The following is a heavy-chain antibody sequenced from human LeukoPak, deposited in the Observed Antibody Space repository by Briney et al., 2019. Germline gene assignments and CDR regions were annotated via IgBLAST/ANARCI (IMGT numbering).Heavy chain of an antibody. Sequence: GGSLRLSCAASGFTFSSYEMNWVRQAPGKGLEWVSYISSSGSTIYYADSVKGRFTISRDNAKNSLYLQMNSLRAEDTAVYYCAKWAGSSGWYGAFDYWGQGTLVTVSS. CDR2: ISSSGSTI. CDR1: GFTFSSYE. CDR3: AKWAGSSGWYGAFDY. D-gene: IGHD6-19*01. V-gene: IGHV3-48*03. J-gene: IGHJ4*02.